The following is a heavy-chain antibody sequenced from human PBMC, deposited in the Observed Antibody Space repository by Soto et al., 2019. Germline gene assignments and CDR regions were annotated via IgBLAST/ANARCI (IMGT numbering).Heavy chain of an antibody. D-gene: IGHD1-26*01. J-gene: IGHJ4*02. CDR1: GYTFTSYG. CDR2: ISAYNGNT. V-gene: IGHV1-18*01. Sequence: ASVKVSCKASGYTFTSYGISWVRQAPGQGLEWMGWISAYNGNTNYAQKLQGRVTMTTDTSTSTAYMEPRSLRSDDTAVYYCARDTRGRGDGGTIEYYFDYWGQGTLVTVSS. CDR3: ARDTRGRGDGGTIEYYFDY.